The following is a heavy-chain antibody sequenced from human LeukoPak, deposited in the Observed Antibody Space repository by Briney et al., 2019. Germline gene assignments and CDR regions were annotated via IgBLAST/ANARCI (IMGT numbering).Heavy chain of an antibody. V-gene: IGHV3-7*04. CDR2: IVQDGSDK. D-gene: IGHD5-24*01. Sequence: GGSLRLSCAASGFTFSNYWMSWVRRAPGRGLEWVANIVQDGSDKYYVDSVKGRFTISRDNARNSLYLQMNSLRAEDTAVYYCARIRGDGSTFDCWGQGTLVTVTS. CDR3: ARIRGDGSTFDC. CDR1: GFTFSNYW. J-gene: IGHJ4*02.